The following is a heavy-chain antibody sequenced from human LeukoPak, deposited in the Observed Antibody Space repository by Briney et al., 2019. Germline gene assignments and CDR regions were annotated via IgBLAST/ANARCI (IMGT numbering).Heavy chain of an antibody. CDR3: ARVRGYAAFDI. CDR2: IYYSGST. D-gene: IGHD2-15*01. J-gene: IGHJ3*02. CDR1: GGPISSYY. V-gene: IGHV4-59*01. Sequence: SETLSLTCTVSGGPISSYYWSWIRQPPGKGLEWIGYIYYSGSTNYNPSLKSRVTISVDTSKNQFSLKLSSVTAADTAVYYCARVRGYAAFDIWGQGTMVTVSS.